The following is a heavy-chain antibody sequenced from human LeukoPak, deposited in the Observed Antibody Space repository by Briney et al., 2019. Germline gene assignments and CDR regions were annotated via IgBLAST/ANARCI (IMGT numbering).Heavy chain of an antibody. Sequence: GESLKISCQGSGYSLTSYWIAWVRQMPGKGLEWMGIIYPGDTDTRYNPPFQGQVTISADKSINTAYLQWSSLKASDTAMYYCASSSRTRPLLCDYWGQGTLVTVSS. J-gene: IGHJ4*02. CDR1: GYSLTSYW. D-gene: IGHD6-6*01. V-gene: IGHV5-51*01. CDR3: ASSSRTRPLLCDY. CDR2: IYPGDTDT.